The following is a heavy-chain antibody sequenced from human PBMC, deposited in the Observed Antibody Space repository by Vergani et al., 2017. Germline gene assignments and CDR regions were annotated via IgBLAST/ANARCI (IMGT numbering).Heavy chain of an antibody. CDR1: GFTFSSYA. J-gene: IGHJ3*02. D-gene: IGHD3-22*01. CDR2: ISGSGGST. Sequence: EVQLLESGGGLVQTGGSLRLSCAASGFTFSSYAMSWVRQAPGKGLEWVSAISGSGGSTYYADSVKGRFTISRDNSKNTLYLQMNSLRAEDTAVYYCAKDRPYYYDSSGYSVDSFDIWGQGTMVTVSS. V-gene: IGHV3-23*01. CDR3: AKDRPYYYDSSGYSVDSFDI.